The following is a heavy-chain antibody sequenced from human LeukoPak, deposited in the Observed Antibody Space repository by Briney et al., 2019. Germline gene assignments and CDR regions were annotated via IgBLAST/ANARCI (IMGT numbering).Heavy chain of an antibody. Sequence: GGSLRLSCAASGFTFDDYAMHWVRQAPGKGLEWVSGISWNSGSIGYADSVKGRFTISGDNAKNSLYLQMNSLRAEDMASYYCAKDSHSSSSYMDVWGKGTTVTVSS. CDR3: AKDSHSSSSYMDV. CDR2: ISWNSGSI. J-gene: IGHJ6*03. D-gene: IGHD6-6*01. V-gene: IGHV3-9*03. CDR1: GFTFDDYA.